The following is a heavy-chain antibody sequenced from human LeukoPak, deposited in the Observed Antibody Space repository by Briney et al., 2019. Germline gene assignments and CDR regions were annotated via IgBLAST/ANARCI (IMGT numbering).Heavy chain of an antibody. Sequence: ASVTVSCKASGGTFSSYAISWVRQAPGQGLEWMGGIISIFGTANYAQKFQGRVTITTDESTSTAYMELSSLRSEDTAVYYCARSGYYDSSEHAFDIWGQGTMVTVSS. D-gene: IGHD3-22*01. CDR2: IISIFGTA. V-gene: IGHV1-69*05. J-gene: IGHJ3*02. CDR3: ARSGYYDSSEHAFDI. CDR1: GGTFSSYA.